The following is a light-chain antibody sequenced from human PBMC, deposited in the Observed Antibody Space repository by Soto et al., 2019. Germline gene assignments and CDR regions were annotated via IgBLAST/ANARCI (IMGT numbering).Light chain of an antibody. CDR2: TVS. V-gene: IGKV3-20*01. CDR3: PQCGSLPCP. J-gene: IGKJ1*01. Sequence: MVLALCRGRLFLSTGDTATLSCRASQTISSNFLAWYQQKPGQAPRLLIYTVSTRATGIPDRFSGSGSGADFTLTIRGLETDDFAVYYCPQCGSLPCPFAHGT. CDR1: QTISSNF.